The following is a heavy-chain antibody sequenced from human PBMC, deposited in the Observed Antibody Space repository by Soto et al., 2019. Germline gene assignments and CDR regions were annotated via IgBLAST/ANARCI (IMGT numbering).Heavy chain of an antibody. D-gene: IGHD3-10*01. J-gene: IGHJ6*02. V-gene: IGHV1-24*01. CDR2: FDPEDGET. CDR1: GYTLTELA. CDR3: ATSGCGELNYYGMDV. Sequence: ASVKVSCKVSGYTLTELAMNWVRQAPGKGLEWMGGFDPEDGETIYAQKFQGRVTMTEDTSTDTAYMELSSLRSEDTAVYYCATSGCGELNYYGMDVWGQGTTVTVSS.